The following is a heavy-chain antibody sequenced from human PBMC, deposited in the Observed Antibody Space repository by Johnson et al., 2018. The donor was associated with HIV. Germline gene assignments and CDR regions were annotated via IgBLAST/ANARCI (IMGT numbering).Heavy chain of an antibody. J-gene: IGHJ3*02. CDR3: AREYSGSYKAFDI. CDR2: IGTAGDT. V-gene: IGHV3-13*01. Sequence: VQLVESGGGVVQPGRSLRLSCAASGFTFGSYDMHWVRQATGKGLEWVSGIGTAGDTYYPGPVKGRFTISRDNAKNSLYLQMNSLRAEDTALYYCAREYSGSYKAFDIWGQGTMVTVSS. D-gene: IGHD1-26*01. CDR1: GFTFGSYD.